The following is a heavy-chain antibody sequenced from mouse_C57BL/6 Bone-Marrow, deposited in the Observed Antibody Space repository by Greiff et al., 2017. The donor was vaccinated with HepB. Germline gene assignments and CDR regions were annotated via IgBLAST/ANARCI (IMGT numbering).Heavy chain of an antibody. CDR2: ISNGGGST. J-gene: IGHJ2*01. CDR3: ARHDYVFDY. CDR1: GFTFSDYY. D-gene: IGHD2-4*01. V-gene: IGHV5-12*01. Sequence: EVKVVESGGGLVQPGGSLKLSCAASGFTFSDYYMYWVRQTPEKRLEWVAYISNGGGSTYYPDTVKGRFTISRDNAKNTLYLQMSRLKSEDTAMYYCARHDYVFDYWGQGTTLTVSS.